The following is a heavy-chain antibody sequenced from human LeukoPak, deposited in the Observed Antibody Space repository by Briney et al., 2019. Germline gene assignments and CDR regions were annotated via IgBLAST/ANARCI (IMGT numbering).Heavy chain of an antibody. Sequence: ASVKVSRKASGGTFSSYAISWVRQAPGQGLEWMGGIIPIFGTANYAQKFQGRVTITADESTSTAYMELSSLRSEDTAVYYCARVGTYYDSSGYYLEKTDYFDYWGQGTLVTVSS. CDR1: GGTFSSYA. V-gene: IGHV1-69*13. CDR2: IIPIFGTA. D-gene: IGHD3-22*01. CDR3: ARVGTYYDSSGYYLEKTDYFDY. J-gene: IGHJ4*02.